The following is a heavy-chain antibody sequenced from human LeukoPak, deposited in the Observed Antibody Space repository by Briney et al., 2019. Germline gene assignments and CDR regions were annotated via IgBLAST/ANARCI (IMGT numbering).Heavy chain of an antibody. CDR2: ISPNSGGT. CDR3: SVWFGELSH. V-gene: IGHV1-2*02. J-gene: IGHJ4*02. CDR1: GYTFTDYN. Sequence: GASVTVSCKTSGYTFTDYNIHWVRQAPGQGLDWMGWISPNSGGTNYAQRFQGMVTMTRDTSISTAYMDLSSLKSDDTATYYCSVWFGELSHWGQGTLVTVSS. D-gene: IGHD3-10*01.